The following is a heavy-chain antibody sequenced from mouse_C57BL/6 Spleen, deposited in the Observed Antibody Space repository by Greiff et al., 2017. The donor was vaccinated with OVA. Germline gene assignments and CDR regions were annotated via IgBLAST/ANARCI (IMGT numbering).Heavy chain of an antibody. CDR1: GYTFTSYW. CDR3: ARANSNYNYFDY. Sequence: QVQLQQPGAELVKPGASVKMSCKASGYTFTSYWITWVKQRPGQGLEWIGDIYPGSGSTNYNEKFKSKATLTVDTSSSTAYMQLSSLTYADSAVYYCARANSNYNYFDYWGQGTTLTVSS. D-gene: IGHD2-5*01. V-gene: IGHV1-55*01. CDR2: IYPGSGST. J-gene: IGHJ2*01.